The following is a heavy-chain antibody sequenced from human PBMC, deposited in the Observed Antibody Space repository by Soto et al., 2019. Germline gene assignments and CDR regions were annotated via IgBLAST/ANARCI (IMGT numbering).Heavy chain of an antibody. CDR1: GFTFSSYS. D-gene: IGHD2-15*01. CDR3: ARAVVVAATGGNWFDP. J-gene: IGHJ5*02. Sequence: ESGGGLVKPGGSLRLSCAASGFTFSSYSMNWVRQAPGKGLEWVSSISSSSSYIYYADSVKGRFTISRDNAKNSLYLQMNSLRAEDTAVYYCARAVVVAATGGNWFDPWGQGTLVTVSS. V-gene: IGHV3-21*01. CDR2: ISSSSSYI.